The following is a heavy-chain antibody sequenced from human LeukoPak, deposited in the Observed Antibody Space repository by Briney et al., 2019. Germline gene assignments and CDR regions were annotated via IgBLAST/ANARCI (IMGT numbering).Heavy chain of an antibody. CDR1: GYSFTTYW. CDR3: ARSGNYDAFDI. J-gene: IGHJ3*02. D-gene: IGHD2/OR15-2a*01. CDR2: IYPSNSET. V-gene: IGHV5-51*01. Sequence: GESLKISCKGSGYSFTTYWVGWLRQMPGKGLEWMGFIYPSNSETRYSPSFQGQVTISVDKSITTTYLQWSSLRASDTAMYYCARSGNYDAFDIWGQGTKVTVSS.